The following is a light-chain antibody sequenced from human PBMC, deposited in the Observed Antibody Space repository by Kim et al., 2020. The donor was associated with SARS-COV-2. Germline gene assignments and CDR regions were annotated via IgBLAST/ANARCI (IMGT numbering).Light chain of an antibody. CDR1: SSDGGAGFD. J-gene: IGLJ3*02. CDR3: QSYADGLSIWV. Sequence: GAPGSSAGISSDGGAGFDNHSYQHPPETVPGLVMLGNSNSPSGVPDRFTGSESGSAASLAITGLRADDEAVYYCQSYADGLSIWVFGGGTQLTVL. V-gene: IGLV1-40*01. CDR2: GNS.